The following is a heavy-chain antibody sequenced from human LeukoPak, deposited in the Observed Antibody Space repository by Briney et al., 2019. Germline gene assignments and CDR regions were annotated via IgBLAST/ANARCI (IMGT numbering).Heavy chain of an antibody. D-gene: IGHD1-26*01. CDR1: GFTFSSYW. V-gene: IGHV3-7*01. J-gene: IGHJ6*02. Sequence: PGGSLRLSCAASGFTFSSYWMSWVRQAPGKGLEWVANIKQDGSEKYYVDSVKGRFTISRDNAKNSLYLQMNSLRAEDTAVYYCAGVVGATMAPSYYGMDVWGQGTTVTVSS. CDR3: AGVVGATMAPSYYGMDV. CDR2: IKQDGSEK.